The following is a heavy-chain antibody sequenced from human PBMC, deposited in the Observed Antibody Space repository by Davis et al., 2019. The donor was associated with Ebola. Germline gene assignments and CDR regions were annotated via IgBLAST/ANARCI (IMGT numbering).Heavy chain of an antibody. Sequence: GESLKISCVASGFTFSSYWMHWVRQAPGKGLVWVSRINSDGSSTSYADSVRGRFTISRDNAKNTLYLQMNSLRAEDTAVYSCARSLLSSDERWGQGTLVTVSS. D-gene: IGHD6-19*01. CDR1: GFTFSSYW. J-gene: IGHJ4*02. CDR3: ARSLLSSDER. V-gene: IGHV3-74*01. CDR2: INSDGSST.